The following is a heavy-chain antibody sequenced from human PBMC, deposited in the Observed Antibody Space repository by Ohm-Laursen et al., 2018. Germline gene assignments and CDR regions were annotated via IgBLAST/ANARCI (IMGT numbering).Heavy chain of an antibody. CDR2: ISGSGGIT. CDR3: AKEADSSGWYFDY. V-gene: IGHV3-23*01. J-gene: IGHJ4*02. CDR1: GFTFSSYA. D-gene: IGHD6-19*01. Sequence: SLRLSCAASGFTFSSYAMSWVRQAPGKGLEWGAVISGSGGITYYADSVKGRFTISRDNSKNTLYLQMNSLRAEDTAVYYCAKEADSSGWYFDYWGPGTLVTVSS.